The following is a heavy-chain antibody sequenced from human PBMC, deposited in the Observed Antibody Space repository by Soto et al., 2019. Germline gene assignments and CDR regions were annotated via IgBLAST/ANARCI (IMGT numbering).Heavy chain of an antibody. V-gene: IGHV1-3*01. J-gene: IGHJ3*02. D-gene: IGHD3-10*01. CDR1: GYTFTSYA. Sequence: ASVKVSCKASGYTFTSYAMHWVRQAPGQRLEWMGWINAGNGNTKYSQKFQGRVTITRDTSASTAYMELSSLRSEDTAVYYCARVPPFMVRDNDAFYIRGQGSMVTV. CDR3: ARVPPFMVRDNDAFYI. CDR2: INAGNGNT.